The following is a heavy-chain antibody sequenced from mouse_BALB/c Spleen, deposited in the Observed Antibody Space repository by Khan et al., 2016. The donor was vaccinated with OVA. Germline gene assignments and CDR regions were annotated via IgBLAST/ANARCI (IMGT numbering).Heavy chain of an antibody. V-gene: IGHV14-3*02. CDR3: IRGAYSGLFAY. CDR1: GFNIKDTY. J-gene: IGHJ3*01. CDR2: IDPANGDV. Sequence: VRLQQSGADFVKPGASVKLSCTASGFNIKDTYMHWINQRPQQGLVWIGRIDPANGDVKYDPKFQDKATIAADASSNTAYLQPSRLTSEDTAVYYCIRGAYSGLFAYWGQGTLVTVSA. D-gene: IGHD2-10*01.